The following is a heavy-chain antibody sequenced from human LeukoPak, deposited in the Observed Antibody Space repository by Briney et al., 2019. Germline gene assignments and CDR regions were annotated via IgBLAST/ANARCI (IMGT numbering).Heavy chain of an antibody. CDR3: ARVGLCSGGSCYYYMDV. CDR2: ISAYNGNT. D-gene: IGHD2-15*01. CDR1: GYTFSRYG. Sequence: PGASVKVSCKASGYTFSRYGISWVRQAPGQGLEWMGWISAYNGNTNYAQHVQGRVIMTTDTSTSTAYMELRSLRSDDTAVYYCARVGLCSGGSCYYYMDVWGKGTTVTVSS. V-gene: IGHV1-18*01. J-gene: IGHJ6*03.